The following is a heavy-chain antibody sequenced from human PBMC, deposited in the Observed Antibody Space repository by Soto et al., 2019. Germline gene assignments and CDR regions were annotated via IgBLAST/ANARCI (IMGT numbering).Heavy chain of an antibody. CDR1: GFTFSRHA. CDR3: AKVSSSWYAGFFDL. J-gene: IGHJ4*02. D-gene: IGHD6-13*01. Sequence: GGSLRLSCTASGFTFSRHAMTWVRQAPGKGLEWVSGLSDSGGSIYYADSVKGRYTISRDNSMNTLYLQMNTLRAEDTAIYYCAKVSSSWYAGFFDLWGQGTLVTVSS. V-gene: IGHV3-23*01. CDR2: LSDSGGSI.